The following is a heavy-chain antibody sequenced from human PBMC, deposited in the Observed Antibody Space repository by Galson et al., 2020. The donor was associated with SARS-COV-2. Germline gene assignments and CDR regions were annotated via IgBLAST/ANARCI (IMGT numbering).Heavy chain of an antibody. CDR2: ISYDGSNK. CDR3: AKEDLVFWDMDV. V-gene: IGHV3-30*18. Sequence: GGSLRLSCAASGFTFSSYGMHWVRQAPGKGLEWVAVISYDGSNKYYADSVKGRFTISRDNSKNTLYLQMNSLRAEDTAVYYCAKEDLVFWDMDVWGKGTTVTVSS. D-gene: IGHD3-3*01. CDR1: GFTFSSYG. J-gene: IGHJ6*03.